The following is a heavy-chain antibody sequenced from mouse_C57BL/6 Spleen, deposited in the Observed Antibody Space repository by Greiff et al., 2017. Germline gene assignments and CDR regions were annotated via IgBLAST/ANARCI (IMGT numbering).Heavy chain of an antibody. D-gene: IGHD1-1*01. V-gene: IGHV14-1*01. CDR3: TTTDCYGSSVTGAY. CDR1: GFTIKDYY. CDR2: IDPEDGDT. Sequence: VQLQQSGAELVRPGASVTLSCTASGFTIKDYYMNWVKQRPEKGLEWIGRIDPEDGDTEYAPKFQGKATLTADTSSNTAYLHLSSLTAEATAVSYCTTTDCYGSSVTGAYWGQGTLVTVSA. J-gene: IGHJ3*01.